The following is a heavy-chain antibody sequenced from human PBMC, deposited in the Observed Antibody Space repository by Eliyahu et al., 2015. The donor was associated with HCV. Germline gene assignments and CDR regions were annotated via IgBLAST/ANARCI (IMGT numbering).Heavy chain of an antibody. CDR3: VRGAIDY. Sequence: SSNYMSWIRQAPGKGLEWVSVIYGGGTIYYADSVKGRFTISRDNSNNTLYLQMNSLRVEDTAVYYCVRGAIDYWGQGTLVTVSS. CDR2: IYGGGTI. CDR1: SSNY. D-gene: IGHD5-12*01. J-gene: IGHJ4*02. V-gene: IGHV3-66*01.